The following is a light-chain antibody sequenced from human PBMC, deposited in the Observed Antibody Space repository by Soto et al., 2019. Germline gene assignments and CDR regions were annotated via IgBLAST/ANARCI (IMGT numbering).Light chain of an antibody. CDR2: DTV. J-gene: IGKJ5*01. CDR3: QQLNSYPIT. Sequence: EIFMTQSPSTLSVSPVEIATLSCRASQSVSDKVAWYQQTSGQPPKLLIYDTVSRAAGVPGRFSGSGSGTDFTLTINSLQPEDLATYYCQQLNSYPITFGQGTRLEIK. CDR1: QSVSDK. V-gene: IGKV3-15*01.